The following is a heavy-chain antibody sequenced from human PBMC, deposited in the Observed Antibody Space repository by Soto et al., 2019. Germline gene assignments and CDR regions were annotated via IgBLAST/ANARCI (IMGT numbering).Heavy chain of an antibody. CDR2: IIPIFGTA. CDR1: GGTCSSYA. Sequence: QVQLVQSGAEVKKPGSSVKVSCKASGGTCSSYAISWVRQAPGQGIEWMGGIIPIFGTANYAQKFQGRVTITADESTSTAYMELSSLRSEDTAVYYCARAQKAYIAVAGIFYYWGQGTLVTVSS. D-gene: IGHD6-19*01. CDR3: ARAQKAYIAVAGIFYY. V-gene: IGHV1-69*12. J-gene: IGHJ4*02.